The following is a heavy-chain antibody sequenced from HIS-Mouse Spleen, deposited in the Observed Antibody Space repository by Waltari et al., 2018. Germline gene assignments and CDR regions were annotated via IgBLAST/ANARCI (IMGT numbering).Heavy chain of an antibody. V-gene: IGHV1-18*01. CDR1: GYTFNSYG. J-gene: IGHJ3*02. CDR3: AREVQLGIAGEAFDI. CDR2: ISAYNGNT. D-gene: IGHD7-27*01. Sequence: QVQLVQSGAEVKKPGASVKVYCKASGYTFNSYGIGWGRQAPGQGLEWMGWISAYNGNTNYAQKLQGRVTMTTDTSTSTAYMELRSLRSDDTAVYYCAREVQLGIAGEAFDIWGQGTMVTVSS.